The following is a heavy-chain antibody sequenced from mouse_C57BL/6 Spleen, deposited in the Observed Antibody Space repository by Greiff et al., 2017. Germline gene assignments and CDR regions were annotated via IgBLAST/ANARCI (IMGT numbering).Heavy chain of an antibody. V-gene: IGHV1-82*01. CDR3: AREGYQGGFAY. CDR2: IYPGDGDT. D-gene: IGHD5-1-1*01. CDR1: GYAFSSSW. J-gene: IGHJ3*01. Sequence: VKLQESGPELVKPGASVKISCKASGYAFSSSWMNWVKQRPGKGLEWIGRIYPGDGDTNYNGKFKGKATLTADKSSSTAYMQLSSLTSEDSAVYFCAREGYQGGFAYWGQGTLVTVSA.